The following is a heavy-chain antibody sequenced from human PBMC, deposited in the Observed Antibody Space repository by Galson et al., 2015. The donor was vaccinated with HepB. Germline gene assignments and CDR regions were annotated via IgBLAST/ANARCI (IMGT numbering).Heavy chain of an antibody. CDR1: GYTFTSYY. CDR3: ALTYYDFWSGIDY. V-gene: IGHV1-46*03. D-gene: IGHD3-3*01. J-gene: IGHJ4*02. CDR2: INPSGGST. Sequence: SVKVSCKASGYTFTSYYMHWVRQAPGQGLEWMGIINPSGGSTSYAQKFQGRVTMTRDTSTSTVYMELSSLRSEDTAVYYCALTYYDFWSGIDYWGQGTLVTVSS.